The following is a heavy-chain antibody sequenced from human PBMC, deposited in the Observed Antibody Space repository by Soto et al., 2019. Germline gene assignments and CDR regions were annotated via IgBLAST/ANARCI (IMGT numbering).Heavy chain of an antibody. D-gene: IGHD3-10*01. J-gene: IGHJ4*02. CDR2: IIPLYGTV. V-gene: IGHV1-69*06. Sequence: QDHLAQSGAEVRQPGSSVTVSCKASGGTFNNYGISWVRQAPGHGLDWMGVIIPLYGTVTYAQKFQGRASITADKSTSTAYMDLSSLRSDDTAVYYCARVRVIRGTIPSHFVLWGQGTLVTVSS. CDR3: ARVRVIRGTIPSHFVL. CDR1: GGTFNNYG.